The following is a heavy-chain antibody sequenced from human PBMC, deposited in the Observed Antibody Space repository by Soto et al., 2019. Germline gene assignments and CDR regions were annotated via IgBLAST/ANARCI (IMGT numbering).Heavy chain of an antibody. Sequence: GGSLRLSCAASGFTFSSYWMSWVRQAPGKGLEWVANIKQDGSEKYYVDSVKGRFTISRDNAKNSLYLQMNSLRAEDTAVYYCARRRDGDFWSGYYRYGMDVWGQGTTVTV. CDR1: GFTFSSYW. D-gene: IGHD3-3*01. CDR2: IKQDGSEK. V-gene: IGHV3-7*03. CDR3: ARRRDGDFWSGYYRYGMDV. J-gene: IGHJ6*02.